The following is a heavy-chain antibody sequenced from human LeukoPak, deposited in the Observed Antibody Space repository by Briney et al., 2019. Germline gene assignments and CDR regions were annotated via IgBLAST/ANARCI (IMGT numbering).Heavy chain of an antibody. J-gene: IGHJ4*02. CDR3: ARGIVGATDFDY. Sequence: SVKVSCKASGGTYSSYAISWVRQAPGQGLEWMGGIIPIFGTANYAQKFQGRVTITTDESTSTAYMELSSLRSDDTAVYYCARGIVGATDFDYWGQGTLVTVSS. D-gene: IGHD1-26*01. CDR2: IIPIFGTA. CDR1: GGTYSSYA. V-gene: IGHV1-69*05.